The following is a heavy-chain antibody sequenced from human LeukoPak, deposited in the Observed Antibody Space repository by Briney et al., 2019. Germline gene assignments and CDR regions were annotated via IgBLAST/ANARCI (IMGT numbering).Heavy chain of an antibody. J-gene: IGHJ4*02. CDR3: ARDPTPIHKVVTPDYYFDY. V-gene: IGHV1-2*02. D-gene: IGHD4-23*01. CDR1: GYTFTGYY. Sequence: ASVKVSCKASGYTFTGYYMHWVRQAPGQGLEWMGWINPNSGGTNYAQKFQGRVTMTRDTSISTAYMELSRLRSDDTAVYYCARDPTPIHKVVTPDYYFDYWGQGTLVTVSS. CDR2: INPNSGGT.